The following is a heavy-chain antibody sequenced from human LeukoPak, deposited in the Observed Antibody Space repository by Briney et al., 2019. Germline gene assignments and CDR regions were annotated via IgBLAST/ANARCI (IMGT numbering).Heavy chain of an antibody. CDR2: ISGSGGST. V-gene: IGHV3-23*01. J-gene: IGHJ6*02. CDR3: ATRSTTGSSYYYYYYGMDV. D-gene: IGHD1-1*01. Sequence: GGSLRLSCAASGFTFSSYAMSWVRQAPGKGLEWVSAISGSGGSTYYADSVKCRFTISRDNSKNTLYLQMNSLRAEDTAVYYCATRSTTGSSYYYYYYGMDVWGQGTTVTVSS. CDR1: GFTFSSYA.